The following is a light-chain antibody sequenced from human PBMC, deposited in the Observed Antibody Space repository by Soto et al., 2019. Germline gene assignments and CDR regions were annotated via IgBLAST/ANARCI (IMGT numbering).Light chain of an antibody. V-gene: IGKV3D-20*02. CDR2: DAS. CDR3: QQRSNWPLT. Sequence: EVVLTQSPGTLSLSPGERATLSCRASQSVGSIYLAWYQQRPGQAPRLLIYDASNRATGIPARFSGSGSGTDFTLTISSLEPEDFAVYFCQQRSNWPLTFGGGTKVDIK. J-gene: IGKJ4*01. CDR1: QSVGSIY.